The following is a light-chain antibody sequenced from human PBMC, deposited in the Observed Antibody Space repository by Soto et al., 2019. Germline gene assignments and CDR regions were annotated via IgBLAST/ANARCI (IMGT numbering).Light chain of an antibody. J-gene: IGLJ2*01. Sequence: QSALTQPASVSGSPGQSIAISCTGTSSDVGGYDQVSWYQQHPGKAPKLMIYAVSIRPSGVSNRFSGAKSGNTASLTSSGLQAEDEADYYCSSYTGSGTLFRGGTTLTVL. CDR1: SSDVGGYDQ. CDR2: AVS. CDR3: SSYTGSGTL. V-gene: IGLV2-14*01.